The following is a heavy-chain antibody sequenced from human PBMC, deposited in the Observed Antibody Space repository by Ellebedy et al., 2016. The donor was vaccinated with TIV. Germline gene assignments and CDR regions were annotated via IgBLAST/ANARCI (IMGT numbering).Heavy chain of an antibody. D-gene: IGHD6-19*01. V-gene: IGHV4-31*03. Sequence: MPSETLSLTCTVSGGSISSGGTYWTWIRQHPGQGLEWHGFIYYSGSTYNNPSLRSRVTMSVDTSKNQFSLNLTSVTAADTAMYYCARGSGWYDPFDLWGQGTLVTVSS. CDR1: GGSISSGGTY. J-gene: IGHJ4*02. CDR2: IYYSGST. CDR3: ARGSGWYDPFDL.